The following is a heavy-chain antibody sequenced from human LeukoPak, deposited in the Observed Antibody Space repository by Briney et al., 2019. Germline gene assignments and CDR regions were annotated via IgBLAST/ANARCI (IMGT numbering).Heavy chain of an antibody. D-gene: IGHD3-3*02. V-gene: IGHV1-2*02. Sequence: VASVKVSCKASGYTFTGYYMHWVRQAPGQGLEWMGWINPNSGGTNYAQKFQGRVTMTRDTSISTAYMELSRLRSDDTAVYYCARTPPSGAAHFWSGYRTFDYWGQGTLVTVSS. J-gene: IGHJ4*02. CDR1: GYTFTGYY. CDR3: ARTPPSGAAHFWSGYRTFDY. CDR2: INPNSGGT.